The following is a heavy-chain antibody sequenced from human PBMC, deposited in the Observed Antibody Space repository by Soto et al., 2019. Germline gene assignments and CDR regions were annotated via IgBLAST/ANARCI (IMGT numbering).Heavy chain of an antibody. CDR2: IWYDGTQK. D-gene: IGHD4-17*01. J-gene: IGHJ4*02. CDR1: GFTFNTYS. CDR3: ARAGGTTVTGLWHFDS. V-gene: IGHV3-33*01. Sequence: ESGGGVVQPGRSLRLSCVASGFTFNTYSMHWVRQPPGKGLEWLAAIWYDGTQKYYADSVKGRFIISRDNSKKTLYLEMNSLRAEDTAVYYCARAGGTTVTGLWHFDSWGQGTLVTVSS.